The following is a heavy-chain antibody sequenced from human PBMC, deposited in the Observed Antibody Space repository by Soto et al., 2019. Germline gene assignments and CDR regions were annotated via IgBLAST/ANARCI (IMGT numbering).Heavy chain of an antibody. D-gene: IGHD6-19*01. CDR1: GFSLSTTRVG. CDR3: AHSVVAGLGYYFDY. Sequence: QISLKESGPTLVKPTQTLTLTCTFSGFSLSTTRVGVGWIRQPPGKDLEWLALIYWDDDKRYSPSLKSRLTITKDTSKNQVVLTMTNMDPVDTATYYCAHSVVAGLGYYFDYWGPGTLVTVSS. J-gene: IGHJ4*02. V-gene: IGHV2-5*02. CDR2: IYWDDDK.